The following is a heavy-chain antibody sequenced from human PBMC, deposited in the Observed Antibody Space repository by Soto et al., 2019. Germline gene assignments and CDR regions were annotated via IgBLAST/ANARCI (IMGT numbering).Heavy chain of an antibody. CDR3: ARERVDIVSTIPWFDP. CDR1: GFTFSRYS. CDR2: INSRSSYI. D-gene: IGHD5-12*01. V-gene: IGHV3-21*01. J-gene: IGHJ5*02. Sequence: SLRLSCAASGFTFSRYSMNWVRQAPGKGLEWVSSINSRSSYIYYADSVKGRFTISRDNAKNSLYLQMNSLRAEDTAVYYCARERVDIVSTIPWFDPWGQGTLVTVSS.